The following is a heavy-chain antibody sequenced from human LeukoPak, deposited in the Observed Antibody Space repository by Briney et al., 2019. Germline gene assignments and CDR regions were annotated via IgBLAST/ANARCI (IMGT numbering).Heavy chain of an antibody. CDR2: INYSGNT. Sequence: ETLSLTCTVSGGSISSYYWSWLRQPPGKGLEWIGFINYSGNTIYNPSLKSRVTISVDTPNNQFSLKLSSVTAADTAVYYCARQSLGPSRSGSSNNWFDPWGQGALVTVSS. CDR1: GGSISSYY. D-gene: IGHD3-10*01. J-gene: IGHJ5*02. CDR3: ARQSLGPSRSGSSNNWFDP. V-gene: IGHV4-59*08.